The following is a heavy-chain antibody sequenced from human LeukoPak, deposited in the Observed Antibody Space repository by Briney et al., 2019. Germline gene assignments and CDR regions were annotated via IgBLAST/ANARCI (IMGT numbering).Heavy chain of an antibody. CDR3: ARAATHYDSSGYMF. CDR1: GFTFSSYG. CDR2: IGSSSSYI. Sequence: GGSLRLSCAASGFTFSSYGMHWVRQAPGKGLEWVSSIGSSSSYIYYADSVKGRFTISRDNAKNSLYLQMNSLRAEDTAVYYCARAATHYDSSGYMFWGQGTLVTVSS. D-gene: IGHD3-22*01. V-gene: IGHV3-21*01. J-gene: IGHJ4*02.